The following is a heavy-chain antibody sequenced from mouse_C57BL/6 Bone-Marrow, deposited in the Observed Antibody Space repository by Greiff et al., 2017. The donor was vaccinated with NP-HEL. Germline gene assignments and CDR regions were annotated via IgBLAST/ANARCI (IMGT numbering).Heavy chain of an antibody. V-gene: IGHV1-19*01. D-gene: IGHD2-12*01. J-gene: IGHJ3*01. CDR2: INPYNGGT. Sequence: VQLKQSGPVLVKPGASVKMSCKASGYTFTDYYMNWVKQSHGKSLEWIGVINPYNGGTSYNQKFKGKATLTVDKSSSTAYMELNSLTSEDSAVYYCAREGLTTRVAWFAYWGQGTLVTVSA. CDR3: AREGLTTRVAWFAY. CDR1: GYTFTDYY.